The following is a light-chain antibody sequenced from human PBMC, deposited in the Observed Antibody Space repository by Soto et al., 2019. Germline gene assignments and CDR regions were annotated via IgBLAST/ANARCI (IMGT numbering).Light chain of an antibody. V-gene: IGKV3-15*01. CDR2: DAS. J-gene: IGKJ2*01. CDR1: RPFDKT. CDR3: QHYNYWPYT. Sequence: EIVMTQSPATLSLSPGEGAPPSCRPSRPFDKTLAWYQRKPGQAPRLLFNDASTRATGVPARFSGSGSGTDFTLTISSLQSEDFAVYYCQHYNYWPYTFGQGTKVEIK.